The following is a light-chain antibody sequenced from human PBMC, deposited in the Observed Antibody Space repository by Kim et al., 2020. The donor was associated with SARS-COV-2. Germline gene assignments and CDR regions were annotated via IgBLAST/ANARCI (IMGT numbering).Light chain of an antibody. J-gene: IGKJ1*01. CDR3: QQSYSTPWT. CDR2: AAS. Sequence: ASVGDRVTITCRASQSISSYLNWYQQKPGKAPRLLIYAASSLQSGVPSRFSGSGSGTDFTLTISSLQPEDFATYYCQQSYSTPWTFGQGTKVDIK. CDR1: QSISSY. V-gene: IGKV1-39*01.